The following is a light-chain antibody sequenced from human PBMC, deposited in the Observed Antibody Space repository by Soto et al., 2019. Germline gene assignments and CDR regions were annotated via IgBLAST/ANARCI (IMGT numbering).Light chain of an antibody. CDR3: QQYGTSEII. CDR1: QSVSTNY. J-gene: IGKJ5*01. V-gene: IGKV3-20*01. Sequence: EIVLTQSPGTLSLSPGERATLSCRASQSVSTNYLAWYQQRPGQGPRLLIYGASSRANGMPDRFSGSGSGTDFTLTISRLETEDFAVFYCQQYGTSEIIFGQGTRLEIK. CDR2: GAS.